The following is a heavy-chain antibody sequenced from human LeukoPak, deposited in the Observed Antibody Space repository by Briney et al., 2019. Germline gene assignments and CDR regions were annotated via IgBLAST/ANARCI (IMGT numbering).Heavy chain of an antibody. Sequence: ASVKVSCKASGYTFTGYYIHWVRQAPGQGLEWMGWINPNSGNTNYAQKLQGRVTMTTDTSTSTAYMELRSLRSDDTAVYYCARDATPTYIAAAVHFDYWGQGTLVTVSS. V-gene: IGHV1-18*04. CDR2: INPNSGNT. CDR3: ARDATPTYIAAAVHFDY. D-gene: IGHD6-13*01. CDR1: GYTFTGYY. J-gene: IGHJ4*02.